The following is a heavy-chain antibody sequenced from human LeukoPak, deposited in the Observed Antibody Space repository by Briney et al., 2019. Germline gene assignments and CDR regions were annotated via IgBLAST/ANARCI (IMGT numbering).Heavy chain of an antibody. J-gene: IGHJ4*02. Sequence: GGSLRLSCAASGFVFSIYAMSWVRQAPGKGLEWVSAICGSGGSRSYGDSVRGRFTIHRDQTKITVYAQMNTVRGDDTAVYYCAHISSNWPDYWGQGTLVTVSS. CDR3: AHISSNWPDY. CDR2: ICGSGGSR. D-gene: IGHD6-13*01. V-gene: IGHV3-23*01. CDR1: GFVFSIYA.